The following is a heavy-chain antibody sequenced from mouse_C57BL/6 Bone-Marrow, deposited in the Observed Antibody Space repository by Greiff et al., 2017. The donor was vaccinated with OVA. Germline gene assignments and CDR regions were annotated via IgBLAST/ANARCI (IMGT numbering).Heavy chain of an antibody. V-gene: IGHV7-3*01. CDR2: IRNKANGYTT. Sequence: EGGGITFTDYYMSWVRQPPGQALEWLGFIRNKANGYTTEYSASVKGRFTISRDNSQSILYLQMNALRAEDSATYYCARYRRYYFDYGGQGTTLTVSS. CDR1: GITFTDYY. J-gene: IGHJ2*01. CDR3: ARYRRYYFDY.